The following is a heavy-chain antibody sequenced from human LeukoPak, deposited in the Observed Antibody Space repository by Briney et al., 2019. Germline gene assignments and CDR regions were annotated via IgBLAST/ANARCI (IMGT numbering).Heavy chain of an antibody. CDR3: AKDEGVLDY. J-gene: IGHJ4*02. CDR2: ISYDGSNK. Sequence: GGSLRLSCAASGFTFSSYGMHWVRQAPGKGLEWVAVISYDGSNKYYADSVKGRFTISRDNSKNTLYLQMNSLRAEDTAVYYCAKDEGVLDYWGQGTLVTVSS. CDR1: GFTFSSYG. V-gene: IGHV3-30*18. D-gene: IGHD6-6*01.